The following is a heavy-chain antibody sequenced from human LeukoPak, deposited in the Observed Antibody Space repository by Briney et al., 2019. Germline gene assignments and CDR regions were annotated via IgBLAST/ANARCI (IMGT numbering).Heavy chain of an antibody. CDR2: INHSGST. Sequence: SETLSLTCAVYGGSFSGYYWSWIRQPPGKGLEWIGEINHSGSTNYNPSLKSRVTISVDTSKNQFSLKLGSVTAADTAVYYCARGRSSPLDYWGQGTLVTVSS. V-gene: IGHV4-34*01. CDR1: GGSFSGYY. J-gene: IGHJ4*02. CDR3: ARGRSSPLDY.